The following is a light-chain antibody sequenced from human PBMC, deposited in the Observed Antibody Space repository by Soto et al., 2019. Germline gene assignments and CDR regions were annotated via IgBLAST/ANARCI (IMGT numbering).Light chain of an antibody. V-gene: IGKV1-5*01. J-gene: IGKJ1*01. CDR2: DAS. Sequence: DIQMTQSPSTLSASVGDRVTITCRASQSISSLLACYQQKPGKAPKLLIYDASSLESGVPSRFSGSGSGTEFTLTISSLQPDDFATYYCQQYNSYTWTFGQGTKVDIK. CDR1: QSISSL. CDR3: QQYNSYTWT.